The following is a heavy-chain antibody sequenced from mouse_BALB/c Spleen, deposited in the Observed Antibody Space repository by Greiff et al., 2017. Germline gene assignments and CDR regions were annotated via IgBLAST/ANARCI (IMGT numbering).Heavy chain of an antibody. CDR3: ARWGYGSPFAY. D-gene: IGHD1-1*01. CDR2: ISYSGST. Sequence: EVKLMESGPGLVKPSQSLSLTCTVTGYSITSDYAWNWIRQFPGNKLEWMGYISYSGSTSYNPSLKSRISITRDTSKNQFFLQLNSVTTEDTATYYCARWGYGSPFAYWGQGTLVTVSA. J-gene: IGHJ3*01. CDR1: GYSITSDYA. V-gene: IGHV3-2*02.